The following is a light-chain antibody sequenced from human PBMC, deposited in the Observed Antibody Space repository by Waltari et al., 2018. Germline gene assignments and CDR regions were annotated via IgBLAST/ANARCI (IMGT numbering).Light chain of an antibody. CDR3: LLYYGDARWV. Sequence: QTVLTQEPSLTVSPGGTVTLTCASTTGEVSSNYYPNWFQQKPGQAPRSLIYSTNKKHSLTPARFSGSLLGGKAALTLSRAEPEDEADYYCLLYYGDARWVFGGGTKLTVL. V-gene: IGLV7-43*01. CDR1: TGEVSSNYY. CDR2: STN. J-gene: IGLJ3*02.